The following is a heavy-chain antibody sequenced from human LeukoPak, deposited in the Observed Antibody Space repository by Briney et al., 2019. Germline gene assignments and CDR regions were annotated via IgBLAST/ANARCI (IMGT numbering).Heavy chain of an antibody. CDR1: GGSISSYY. J-gene: IGHJ4*02. V-gene: IGHV4-59*01. D-gene: IGHD5-18*01. CDR3: ARGGNSYGIYYFDY. Sequence: SETLSLTCTVSGGSISSYYWSWIRQPPGKGLEWIGYIYYSGSTNYNPSLKSRVTISVDTSKNQFSPKLSSVTAADTAVYYCARGGNSYGIYYFDYWGQGTLVTVSS. CDR2: IYYSGST.